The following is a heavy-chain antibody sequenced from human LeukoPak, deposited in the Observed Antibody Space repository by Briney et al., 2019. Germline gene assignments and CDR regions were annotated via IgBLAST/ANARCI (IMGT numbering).Heavy chain of an antibody. J-gene: IGHJ4*02. D-gene: IGHD6-19*01. V-gene: IGHV3-30-3*01. CDR3: AQSIAVAGLGDY. Sequence: PGRSLRLPCAASGFTFSSYAMHWVRQAPGKGLEWVAVISYDGSNKYYADSVKGRFTISRDNSKNTLYLQMNSLRAEDTAVYYCAQSIAVAGLGDYWGQGTLVTVSS. CDR1: GFTFSSYA. CDR2: ISYDGSNK.